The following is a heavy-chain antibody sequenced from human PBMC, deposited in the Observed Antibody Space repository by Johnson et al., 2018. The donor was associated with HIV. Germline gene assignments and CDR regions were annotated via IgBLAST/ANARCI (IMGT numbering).Heavy chain of an antibody. Sequence: QVQLVESGGGVVQPGRSLRLSCAASGFTFSSYAMHWVRQAPGKGLEWVANIKQDGSEKYYADSVKGRFTISRDNSKNTLYLQMNSLRAEDTAVYFCARGPIADDAFDIWGQGTMVTVSS. CDR1: GFTFSSYA. CDR3: ARGPIADDAFDI. D-gene: IGHD3-16*02. CDR2: IKQDGSEK. V-gene: IGHV3-30*04. J-gene: IGHJ3*02.